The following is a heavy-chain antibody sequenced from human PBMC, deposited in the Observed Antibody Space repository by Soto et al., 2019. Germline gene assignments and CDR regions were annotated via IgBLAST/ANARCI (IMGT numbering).Heavy chain of an antibody. V-gene: IGHV1-24*01. Sequence: ASVKVSCKVSGYTLTELSMHWVRQAPGKGLEWMGGFDPEDGETIYAQKFQGRVTMTEDTSTDTAYMELSSLRSEDTAVYYCATKGQGVSQIHYGMDVWGQGTTVTVSS. CDR1: GYTLTELS. CDR2: FDPEDGET. CDR3: ATKGQGVSQIHYGMDV. J-gene: IGHJ6*02.